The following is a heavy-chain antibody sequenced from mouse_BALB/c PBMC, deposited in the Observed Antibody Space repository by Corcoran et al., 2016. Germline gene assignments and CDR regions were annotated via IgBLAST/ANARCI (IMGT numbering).Heavy chain of an antibody. Sequence: QIQLVQSGPELKKPGETVQISCRASGCTFTNYGMNWVKQAPGKDLKWMGWINTYTGEPTYADDFKGRFAFSLATSASTAYLQINNLKNEDTATYFCTREPYAMDYWGQGTSVTVSS. CDR3: TREPYAMDY. J-gene: IGHJ4*01. V-gene: IGHV9-3-1*01. CDR1: GCTFTNYG. CDR2: INTYTGEP.